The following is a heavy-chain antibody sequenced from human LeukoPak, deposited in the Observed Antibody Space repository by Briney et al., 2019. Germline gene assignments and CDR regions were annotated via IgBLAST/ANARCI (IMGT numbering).Heavy chain of an antibody. V-gene: IGHV3-21*01. D-gene: IGHD3-22*01. Sequence: GGALRLSCAASGFTFSSYSVNRVRQAPGKGLEWVSSISSSSSYIYYADSVKGRFTISRDNAKNSLYLQMNSLRAEDTAVYYCARGGYYYDSSGYPYKSPPAYWGQGTLVTVSS. CDR1: GFTFSSYS. CDR3: ARGGYYYDSSGYPYKSPPAY. CDR2: ISSSSSYI. J-gene: IGHJ4*02.